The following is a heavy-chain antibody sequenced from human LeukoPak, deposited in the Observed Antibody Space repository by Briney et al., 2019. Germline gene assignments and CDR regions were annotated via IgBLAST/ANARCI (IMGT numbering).Heavy chain of an antibody. CDR1: GFTFSSYA. CDR3: ANGEWELLLDY. Sequence: GGSLRLSCAASGFTFSSYAMSWVRQAPGEGLEWVSAISGSGGSTYYADSVKGRFTISRDNSKNTLYLQMNSLRAEDTAVYYCANGEWELLLDYWGQGTLVTVSS. V-gene: IGHV3-23*01. J-gene: IGHJ4*02. CDR2: ISGSGGST. D-gene: IGHD1-26*01.